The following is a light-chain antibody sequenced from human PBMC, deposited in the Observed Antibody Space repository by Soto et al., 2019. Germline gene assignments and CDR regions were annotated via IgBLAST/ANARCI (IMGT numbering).Light chain of an antibody. V-gene: IGKV1D-13*01. CDR3: QPFNNSLKT. CDR1: QGISSA. CDR2: DAS. J-gene: IGKJ1*01. Sequence: AIQLTQSPSSLSASVGDRVTITCRASQGISSALAWYQQKPGKAPKLLIYDASSLESGVPSRFSGSGSGTDFTLTISSLQPEDFATYYCQPFNNSLKTFGQGTKVDIK.